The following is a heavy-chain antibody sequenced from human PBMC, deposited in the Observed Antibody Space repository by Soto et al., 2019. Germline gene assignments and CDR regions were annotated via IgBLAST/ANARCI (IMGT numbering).Heavy chain of an antibody. V-gene: IGHV4-39*01. J-gene: IGHJ4*02. Sequence: SETLSLTCTVSGGSISSSSYYWGWIRQPPGKGLEWIGSIYYSGSTYYNPSLKSRVTISVDTSKNQFSLKLSSVTAADTAVYYCARIAAAGGGVDYWGQGTLVTVSS. CDR1: GGSISSSSYY. CDR2: IYYSGST. CDR3: ARIAAAGGGVDY. D-gene: IGHD6-13*01.